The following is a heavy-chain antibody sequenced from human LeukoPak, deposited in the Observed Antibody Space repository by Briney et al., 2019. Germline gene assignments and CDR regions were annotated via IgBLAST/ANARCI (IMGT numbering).Heavy chain of an antibody. CDR1: GFTFSSYA. V-gene: IGHV3-23*01. Sequence: GASLRLSCAASGFTFSSYAMSWVRQAPEKGLEWVSAISGSGGSTYYADSVKGRFTISRDNSKNTLYLQMNSLRAEDTAVYYCAKVSHYYDLKGHPSIDAFDIWGQGTMVTVSS. D-gene: IGHD3-22*01. J-gene: IGHJ3*02. CDR2: ISGSGGST. CDR3: AKVSHYYDLKGHPSIDAFDI.